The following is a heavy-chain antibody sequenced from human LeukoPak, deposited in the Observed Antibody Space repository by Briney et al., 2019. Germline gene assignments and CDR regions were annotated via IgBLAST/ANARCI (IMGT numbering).Heavy chain of an antibody. Sequence: SVKVSCKASGGTFSSHAIAWVRQAPGQGPEWMGGIIPISGTANYAQKFQGRVTITTDQSTSTAYMELSSLTSDDTAVYYCARGLQYQLLKALGYYYMDVWGEGTTVTVSS. V-gene: IGHV1-69*05. CDR1: GGTFSSHA. D-gene: IGHD2-2*01. J-gene: IGHJ6*03. CDR3: ARGLQYQLLKALGYYYMDV. CDR2: IIPISGTA.